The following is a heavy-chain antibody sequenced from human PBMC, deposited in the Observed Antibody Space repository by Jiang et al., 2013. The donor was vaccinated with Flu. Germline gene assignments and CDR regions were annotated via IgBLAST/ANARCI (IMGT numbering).Heavy chain of an antibody. V-gene: IGHV3-30*02. Sequence: QLLESGGGVVQPGGSLRLSCVASGFTFSYYQMYWVRQAPGKGLEWVASIRFDGNDKYYSESVKGRFTISRDNSKNTLYLQMNSLRAEDTSVYYCATLRGSAYDTYLADYWGQGTL. J-gene: IGHJ4*02. CDR3: ATLRGSAYDTYLADY. CDR1: GFTFSYYQ. D-gene: IGHD3-9*01. CDR2: IRFDGNDK.